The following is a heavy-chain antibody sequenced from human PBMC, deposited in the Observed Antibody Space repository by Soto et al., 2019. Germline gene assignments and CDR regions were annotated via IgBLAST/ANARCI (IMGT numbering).Heavy chain of an antibody. CDR1: GYTFTSYA. CDR2: INAGNGNT. J-gene: IGHJ6*02. V-gene: IGHV1-3*01. D-gene: IGHD3-10*01. CDR3: ARGTQPLMVRGPNYYGMDV. Sequence: ASVKVSCKASGYTFTSYAMHWVRQAPGQRLEWMGWINAGNGNTKYSQKFQGRVTITRDTSASTAYMELSSLRSEDTAVYYCARGTQPLMVRGPNYYGMDVWGQGTTVTVSS.